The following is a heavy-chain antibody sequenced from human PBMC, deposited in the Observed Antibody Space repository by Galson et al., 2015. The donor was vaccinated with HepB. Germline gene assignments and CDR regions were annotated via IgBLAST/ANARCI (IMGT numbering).Heavy chain of an antibody. CDR2: INWNDDK. Sequence: PALVKPTQTLTLTCTFSGFSLRISGMGVGWIRQPPGKALEWLAFINWNDDKHYSPSLKSRVSITKDTSKNQVVLRMTNMDPVDTATYYCAHSLGLVGPYFDYWGQGTLVTVSS. CDR1: GFSLRISGMG. CDR3: AHSLGLVGPYFDY. V-gene: IGHV2-5*01. D-gene: IGHD2-8*02. J-gene: IGHJ4*02.